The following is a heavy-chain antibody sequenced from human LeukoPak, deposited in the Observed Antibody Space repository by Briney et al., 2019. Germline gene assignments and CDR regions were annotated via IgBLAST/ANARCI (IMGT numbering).Heavy chain of an antibody. CDR2: ISNSGSTI. J-gene: IGHJ4*02. D-gene: IGHD6-19*01. V-gene: IGHV3-11*04. Sequence: GGSLRLSCADSGFTFSDYYMSWIRQAPGKGLEWVSYISNSGSTIFYADSVKGRFTISRDNAKNSLHLQMNSLRAEDTAVYYCASALNGWHFDSWGQGTLVTVSS. CDR3: ASALNGWHFDS. CDR1: GFTFSDYY.